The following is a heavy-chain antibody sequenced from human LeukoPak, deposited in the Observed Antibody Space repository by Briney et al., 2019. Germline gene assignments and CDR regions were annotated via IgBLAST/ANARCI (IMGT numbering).Heavy chain of an antibody. D-gene: IGHD6-13*01. V-gene: IGHV3-9*03. CDR2: ISWNSGSI. CDR1: GFTFDDYA. J-gene: IGHJ3*02. CDR3: AKDLRSSSWDAFDI. Sequence: GVSLGLSCAASGFTFDDYAMHWVRQAPGKGLEWVSGISWNSGSIGYADSVKGRFTISRDNAKNSLYLQMNSLRAEDMALYYCAKDLRSSSWDAFDIWGQGTMVTVSS.